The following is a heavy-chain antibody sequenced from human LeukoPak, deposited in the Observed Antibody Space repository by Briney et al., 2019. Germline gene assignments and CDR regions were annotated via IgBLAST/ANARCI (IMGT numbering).Heavy chain of an antibody. V-gene: IGHV3-23*01. CDR1: GFTFSSYA. D-gene: IGHD6-19*01. CDR2: ISGSGGGT. CDR3: AKGRTFIAVAAYD. Sequence: GGSLRLSCAASGFTFSSYAMSWVRQAPGKGLEWVSAISGSGGGTYYADSVKGRFTISRDNSKNTLYLQLNSLRAEDTAVYYCAKGRTFIAVAAYDWGQGTLVTVSS. J-gene: IGHJ4*02.